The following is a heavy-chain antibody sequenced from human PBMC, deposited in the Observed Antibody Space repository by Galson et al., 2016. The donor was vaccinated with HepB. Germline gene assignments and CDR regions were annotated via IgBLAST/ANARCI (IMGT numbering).Heavy chain of an antibody. CDR3: ARAPDEITIFGGQHDY. CDR2: TYYRSQWYD. Sequence: CAISGDSVSSNSAAWNWIRQSPSRGLEWLGRTYYRSQWYDDYSQSVKSRIIISPDTSKNQFSLQLKSVTPEDTAVYYCARAPDEITIFGGQHDYWGQGTLVTVSS. V-gene: IGHV6-1*01. D-gene: IGHD3-3*01. CDR1: GDSVSSNSAA. J-gene: IGHJ4*02.